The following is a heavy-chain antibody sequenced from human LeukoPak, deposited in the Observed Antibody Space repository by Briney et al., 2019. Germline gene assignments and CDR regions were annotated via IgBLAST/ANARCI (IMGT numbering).Heavy chain of an antibody. CDR2: ISSSSSYI. V-gene: IGHV3-21*01. CDR3: ARVYTVTNSPSDY. CDR1: GFTFSSYS. J-gene: IGHJ4*02. Sequence: PGGSLRLSCAASGFTFSSYSMNWVRQAPGKGLEWVSSISSSSSYIYYADSVKGRFTISRDNVKNSLYLQMNSLRAEDTAVYYCARVYTVTNSPSDYWGQGTLVTVSS. D-gene: IGHD4-17*01.